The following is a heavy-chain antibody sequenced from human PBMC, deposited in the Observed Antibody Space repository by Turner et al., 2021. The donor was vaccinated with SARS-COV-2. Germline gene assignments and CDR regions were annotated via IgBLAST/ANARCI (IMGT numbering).Heavy chain of an antibody. D-gene: IGHD5-18*01. V-gene: IGHV4-39*01. CDR1: GVSISSSTYY. J-gene: IGHJ6*02. CDR2: IYYSEIT. Sequence: QLQLQESGPGLVKRSETLFFTCTVSGVSISSSTYYWGWMQQPPGKGQEWIGSIYYSEITNYNPTHKSRVTISVDTSKNQFSLKLSYMNAADTDVYYCARHMDTAMDYYGMDVWGQGTTVTVTS. CDR3: ARHMDTAMDYYGMDV.